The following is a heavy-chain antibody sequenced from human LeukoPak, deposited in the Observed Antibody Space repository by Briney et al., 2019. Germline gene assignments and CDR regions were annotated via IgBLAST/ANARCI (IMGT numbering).Heavy chain of an antibody. V-gene: IGHV5-51*01. J-gene: IGHJ3*02. Sequence: GESLKISFKGSGYSFTSYWIGWVRQMPGKGLEWMGIIYPGDSDTRYSPSFQGQVTISADKSISTAYLQWSSLKASDTAMYYCARRPGYYDSSGPLFDIWGQGTMVTVSS. CDR2: IYPGDSDT. D-gene: IGHD3-22*01. CDR3: ARRPGYYDSSGPLFDI. CDR1: GYSFTSYW.